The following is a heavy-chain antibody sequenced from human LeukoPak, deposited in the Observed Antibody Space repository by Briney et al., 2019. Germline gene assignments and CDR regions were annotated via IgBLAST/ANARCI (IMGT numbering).Heavy chain of an antibody. CDR3: ARESRSPRLKYFEY. D-gene: IGHD2/OR15-2a*01. CDR1: VGSISSGSYY. J-gene: IGHJ4*02. Sequence: PSETLSLICTVSVGSISSGSYYWSWIRQSAGKGLEWIGRIDVSGRTNYNPTLKSRVTISVDTSKNQVSLRLTSVTAADTAVYYCARESRSPRLKYFEYWGQGILATVSS. V-gene: IGHV4-61*02. CDR2: IDVSGRT.